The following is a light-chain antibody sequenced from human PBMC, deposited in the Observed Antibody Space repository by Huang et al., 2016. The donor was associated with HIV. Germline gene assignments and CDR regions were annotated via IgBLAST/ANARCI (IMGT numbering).Light chain of an antibody. V-gene: IGKV3-15*01. CDR2: GAS. CDR3: LQFHNWPA. J-gene: IGKJ1*01. Sequence: EIVMTQSPATLSVSPGEGVTLSCRASQSISTNLAWYQQKPGQVPRLLIYGASTRTTDVPARFSGSGSGTEFTLSIDNLQSEDFAVYYCLQFHNWPAFGQGTKVEIK. CDR1: QSISTN.